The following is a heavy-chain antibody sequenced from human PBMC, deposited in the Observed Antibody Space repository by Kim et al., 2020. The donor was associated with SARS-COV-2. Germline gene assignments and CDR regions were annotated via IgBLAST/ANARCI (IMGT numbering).Heavy chain of an antibody. D-gene: IGHD3-3*01. Sequence: LSLTCLVSGGFINKYYWSWIRQPPGKGLEWIGYIYNSGTTAYNPSLKSRVIISVDTSKNQFSLRLSSVTAADTAVYYCARGYYDLWSGYNDAFDIWGQGTVVTVSS. V-gene: IGHV4-59*01. CDR2: IYNSGTT. CDR1: GGFINKYY. CDR3: ARGYYDLWSGYNDAFDI. J-gene: IGHJ3*02.